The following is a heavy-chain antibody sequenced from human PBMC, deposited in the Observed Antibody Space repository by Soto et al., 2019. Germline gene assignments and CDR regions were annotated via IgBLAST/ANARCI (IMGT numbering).Heavy chain of an antibody. D-gene: IGHD2-8*02. CDR1: GYTLTELS. Sequence: ASVKVSCKVSGYTLTELSMHWVRQAPGKGLEWMGGFDPEDGETIYAQKFQGRVTLTEDTSTDTAYMELSSLRSEDTAVYYCATVVLDRFYFRGVSGIDVWAQGTTVTVSS. V-gene: IGHV1-24*01. J-gene: IGHJ6*02. CDR2: FDPEDGET. CDR3: ATVVLDRFYFRGVSGIDV.